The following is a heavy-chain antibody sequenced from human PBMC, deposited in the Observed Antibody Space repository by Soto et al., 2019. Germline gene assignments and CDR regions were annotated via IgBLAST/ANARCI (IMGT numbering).Heavy chain of an antibody. D-gene: IGHD6-19*01. CDR3: ARDTGYSSGQVPESFDI. V-gene: IGHV3-21*01. Sequence: EVQLVESGGGLVKPGGSLRLSCAASGFTFSSYSMIWVRQAPGKGLEWVSCISTSSNYIFYGDLVKGRFTISRDNAKKSLYLQMNSLRAEDTAVYYCARDTGYSSGQVPESFDIWGQGTMVTVSS. CDR1: GFTFSSYS. CDR2: ISTSSNYI. J-gene: IGHJ3*02.